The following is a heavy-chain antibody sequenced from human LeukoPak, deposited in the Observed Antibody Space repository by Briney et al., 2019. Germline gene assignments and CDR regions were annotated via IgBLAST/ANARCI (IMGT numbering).Heavy chain of an antibody. V-gene: IGHV3-7*01. Sequence: GGSLRLSCAAYGFTFSSHWMSLVRQAPGKGLEWVANIKPDGTDKSLADSVKGRLTISRDNARNSVYLQMNSLRAEDTAVYYCARFDYGLDYWGQGTLVTVSS. CDR3: ARFDYGLDY. CDR2: IKPDGTDK. D-gene: IGHD4-17*01. CDR1: GFTFSSHW. J-gene: IGHJ4*02.